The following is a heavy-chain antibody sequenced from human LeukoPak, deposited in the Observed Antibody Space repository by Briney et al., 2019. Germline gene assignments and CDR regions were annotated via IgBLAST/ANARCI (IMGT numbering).Heavy chain of an antibody. V-gene: IGHV1-46*01. CDR3: ARDRGSRAIVVVAAAKIQSGGALDV. CDR2: IYPRDGST. J-gene: IGHJ6*02. D-gene: IGHD2-15*01. CDR1: GYTFTSNY. Sequence: ASVKVSCKASGYTFTSNYIHWVRQAPGQGLEWMGMIYPRDGSTSYAQKFQGRVTVTRDTSTSTAYMELRSLRSDDTAVYYCARDRGSRAIVVVAAAKIQSGGALDVWGQGTTVTVSS.